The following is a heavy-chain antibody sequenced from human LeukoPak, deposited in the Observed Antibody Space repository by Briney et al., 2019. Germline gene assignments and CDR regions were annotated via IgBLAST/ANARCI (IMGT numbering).Heavy chain of an antibody. CDR2: ISFDGSNQ. CDR1: GFTFSSYG. V-gene: IGHV3-30*03. Sequence: PGRSLRLSCAASGFTFSSYGMHWVRQAPGKGLEWVAVISFDGSNQFYADSVRGRFTISRDNSKNTLSLQMNGLRVEDTALYYCARDENFENSGTFSQYWGQGSRVTVSS. CDR3: ARDENFENSGTFSQY. D-gene: IGHD3-9*01. J-gene: IGHJ4*02.